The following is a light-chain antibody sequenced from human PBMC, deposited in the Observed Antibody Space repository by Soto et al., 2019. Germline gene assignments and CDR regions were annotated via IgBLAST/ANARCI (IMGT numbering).Light chain of an antibody. Sequence: QSALTQPASVSGSPGQSITISCTGTSSDVGGYNYVSWYQQHPGKAPKLMIYDVSNRPSGVSNRFSDSKSGNTASLTISGLQAEDEYDYYCTSYTSSSTLGVFGTGTKVTVL. CDR3: TSYTSSSTLGV. CDR2: DVS. V-gene: IGLV2-14*01. J-gene: IGLJ1*01. CDR1: SSDVGGYNY.